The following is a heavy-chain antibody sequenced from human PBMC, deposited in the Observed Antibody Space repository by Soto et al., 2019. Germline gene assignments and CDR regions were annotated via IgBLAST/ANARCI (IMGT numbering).Heavy chain of an antibody. CDR1: GFTFSSYS. CDR3: ARDSNGDHDAFDI. CDR2: ISSSSSYI. D-gene: IGHD4-17*01. Sequence: EVQLVESEGGLVKPGGSLRLSCAASGFTFSSYSMNWVRQAPGKGLEWVSSISSSSSYIYYADSVKGRFTISRDNAKNSLYLQMNSLRAEDTAVYYCARDSNGDHDAFDIWGQGTMVTVSS. J-gene: IGHJ3*02. V-gene: IGHV3-21*01.